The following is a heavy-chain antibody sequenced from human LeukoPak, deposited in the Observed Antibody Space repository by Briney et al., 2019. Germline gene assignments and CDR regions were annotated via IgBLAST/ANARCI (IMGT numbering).Heavy chain of an antibody. CDR2: MNPNSGNT. CDR3: ARVISGPPYFDY. V-gene: IGHV1-18*01. Sequence: GDSVKVSCKASGYTFTSYDINWVRQATGQGLEWMGWMNPNSGNTNYAQKLQGRVTMTTDTSTSTAYMELRSLRSDDTAVYYCARVISGPPYFDYWGQGTLVTVSS. J-gene: IGHJ4*02. CDR1: GYTFTSYD. D-gene: IGHD6-19*01.